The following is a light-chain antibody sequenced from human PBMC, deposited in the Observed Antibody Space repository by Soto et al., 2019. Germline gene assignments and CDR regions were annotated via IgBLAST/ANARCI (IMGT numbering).Light chain of an antibody. CDR1: QGVSTW. CDR3: QQTITFPLT. CDR2: TAS. J-gene: IGKJ4*01. V-gene: IGKV1D-12*01. Sequence: DIQMTQSPSSVSASVGDRVTITCGASQGVSTWLAWYQQKPGKAPNLLIYTASSLQSGVPSRFSGSGSGSDFTLTISSLQPEDFASYYCQQTITFPLTFGGGPKVEI.